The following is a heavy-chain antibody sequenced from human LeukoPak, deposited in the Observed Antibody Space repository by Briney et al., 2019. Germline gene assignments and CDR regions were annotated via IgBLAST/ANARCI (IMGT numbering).Heavy chain of an antibody. Sequence: GGSLRLSCAASGFTFSSYSMNWVRQAPGKGLEWVSYISSSSSTIYYADSVKGRFTISRDNAKNSLYLQMNSLRAEDTAVYYCARDTGYDWATEDIWGQGTMVTVSS. CDR3: ARDTGYDWATEDI. D-gene: IGHD3-16*01. CDR1: GFTFSSYS. J-gene: IGHJ3*02. CDR2: ISSSSSTI. V-gene: IGHV3-48*01.